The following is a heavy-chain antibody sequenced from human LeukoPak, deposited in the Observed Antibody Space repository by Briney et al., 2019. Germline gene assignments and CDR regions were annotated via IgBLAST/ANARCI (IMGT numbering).Heavy chain of an antibody. D-gene: IGHD6-13*01. V-gene: IGHV1-2*02. CDR2: TNPNSGGT. CDR1: GYTFTGYY. J-gene: IGHJ5*02. CDR3: AREWGSSSWFNWFDP. Sequence: GASVKVSCKASGYTFTGYYMHWVRQAPGQGLEWMGWTNPNSGGTNYAQKFQGRVTMTRDTSISTAYMELSRLRSDDTAVYYCAREWGSSSWFNWFDPWGQGTLVTVSS.